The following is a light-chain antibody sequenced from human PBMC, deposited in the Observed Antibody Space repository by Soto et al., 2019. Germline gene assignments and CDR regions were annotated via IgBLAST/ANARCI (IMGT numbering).Light chain of an antibody. J-gene: IGKJ1*01. CDR1: QSISSY. Sequence: DIQMTQSPSSLSASVGDSVTITCRASQSISSYLNWYQQKPGKAPKLLIYAASSLQSGVPSRFSGSGSGTDFTLTISSLQTEDFATYYCKQSYSTSWTFGQGTKVDIK. V-gene: IGKV1-39*01. CDR3: KQSYSTSWT. CDR2: AAS.